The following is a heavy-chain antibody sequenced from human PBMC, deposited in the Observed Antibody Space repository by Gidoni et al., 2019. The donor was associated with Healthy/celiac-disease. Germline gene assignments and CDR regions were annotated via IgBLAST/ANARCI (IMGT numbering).Heavy chain of an antibody. Sequence: EVQLLESGGGLVQPGGSLRLSCAASGFTFSSYAMSWVRQAPGKGLEWVSSIRGSGGSTYYADSVKGRFTISRDNAKNTLYLQMNSLRAEDTAVYYCAKGAFIPHYFDYWGQGTLVTVSS. CDR3: AKGAFIPHYFDY. CDR2: IRGSGGST. J-gene: IGHJ4*02. V-gene: IGHV3-23*01. CDR1: GFTFSSYA. D-gene: IGHD3-16*01.